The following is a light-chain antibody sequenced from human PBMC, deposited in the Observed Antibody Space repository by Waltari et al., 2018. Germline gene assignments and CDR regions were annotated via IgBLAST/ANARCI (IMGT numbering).Light chain of an antibody. CDR1: QSVSSSY. CDR3: QQYGNSPRYS. Sequence: EIVLTQSPGTLSLSPGERATLSCRASQSVSSSYLAWYQQKPGQAPRLLIYGTSSRATGIPDRFSVIGSGTDFTLTITRLEPEDFALYFCQQYGNSPRYSFGQGTKLEIK. CDR2: GTS. J-gene: IGKJ2*03. V-gene: IGKV3-20*01.